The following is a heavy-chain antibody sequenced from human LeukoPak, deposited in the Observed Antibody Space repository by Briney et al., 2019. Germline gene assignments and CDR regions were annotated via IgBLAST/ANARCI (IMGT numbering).Heavy chain of an antibody. J-gene: IGHJ4*02. D-gene: IGHD3-9*01. V-gene: IGHV3-21*01. CDR3: ARGHYDILTGSLNLFDY. CDR2: ISSSSSYI. CDR1: GFTFSSYS. Sequence: GGSLRLSCAASGFTFSSYSMNWVRQAPGKGLEWVSSISSSSSYIYYADSVKGRFTISRDNAKNSLYLQMNSLRAEDTAVYYCARGHYDILTGSLNLFDYWGQGTLVTVSS.